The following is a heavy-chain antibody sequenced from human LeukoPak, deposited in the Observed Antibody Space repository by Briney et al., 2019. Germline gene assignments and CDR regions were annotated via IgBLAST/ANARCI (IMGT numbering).Heavy chain of an antibody. CDR1: GFTFSSYA. D-gene: IGHD3-22*01. CDR3: AKDQGSPYDSNGYYKVGVFDY. CDR2: ISGSGGST. Sequence: GGSLRLSCAASGFTFSSYAMSWVRQAPGKGLEWVSAISGSGGSTYYADSVKGRFTISRDNSKNTLYLQMNSLRAEDTAVYYCAKDQGSPYDSNGYYKVGVFDYWGQGTLVTVSS. V-gene: IGHV3-23*01. J-gene: IGHJ4*02.